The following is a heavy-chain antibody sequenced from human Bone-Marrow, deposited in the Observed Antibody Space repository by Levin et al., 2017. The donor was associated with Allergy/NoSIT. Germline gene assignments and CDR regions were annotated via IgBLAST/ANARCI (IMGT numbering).Heavy chain of an antibody. V-gene: IGHV3-30*18. Sequence: GGSLRLSCAASGFPFRRSFMHWVRQAPGKGLEWVALISYDGDETLYADSVKGRFTIYRDNSKDTLYLQMNSLRPEDTAVYSCAKGPRPRMDVWGKGTTVIVSS. CDR1: GFPFRRSF. CDR2: ISYDGDET. J-gene: IGHJ6*03. CDR3: AKGPRPRMDV.